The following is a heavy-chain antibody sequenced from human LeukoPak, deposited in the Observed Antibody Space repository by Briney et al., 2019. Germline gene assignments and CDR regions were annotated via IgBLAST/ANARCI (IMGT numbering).Heavy chain of an antibody. Sequence: GGSLRLSCAASGFTFSSYWMSWVRQAPGKGLEWGANIKQDGSEKYYVDSVKGRFTISRDNAKNSLYLQMNSLRAEDTAVYYCAREGYSYLVYYFDYWGQGTLVTVSS. CDR2: IKQDGSEK. V-gene: IGHV3-7*01. CDR3: AREGYSYLVYYFDY. J-gene: IGHJ4*02. D-gene: IGHD5-18*01. CDR1: GFTFSSYW.